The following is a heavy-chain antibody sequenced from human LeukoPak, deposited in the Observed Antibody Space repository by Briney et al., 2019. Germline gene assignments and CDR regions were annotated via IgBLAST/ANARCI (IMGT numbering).Heavy chain of an antibody. Sequence: PGGSLRLSCEVSGFTISNYGMHWVRQAPGKGLEWVAVIWYDENDKYYVDSVKGRFTISRDNSKNTLYLQMNSLRADDTALYYCAKDPRFGETDSWGQGTLVTVSS. CDR3: AKDPRFGETDS. J-gene: IGHJ4*02. CDR2: IWYDENDK. D-gene: IGHD3-10*01. CDR1: GFTISNYG. V-gene: IGHV3-33*06.